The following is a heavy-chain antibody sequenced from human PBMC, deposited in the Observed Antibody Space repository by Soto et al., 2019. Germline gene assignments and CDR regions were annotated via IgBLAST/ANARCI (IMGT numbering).Heavy chain of an antibody. CDR2: IYSCGST. CDR1: GFTVSSNY. Sequence: GGSLRLSXAASGFTVSSNYMSWVRQAPGKGLEWVSVIYSCGSTYYADSVKGRFTISRDNSKNTLYLQMNSLRAEDTAVYYCARDSDYYDSSGYTNFYYYYGMDVWGQGTTVTVSS. J-gene: IGHJ6*02. V-gene: IGHV3-66*03. D-gene: IGHD3-22*01. CDR3: ARDSDYYDSSGYTNFYYYYGMDV.